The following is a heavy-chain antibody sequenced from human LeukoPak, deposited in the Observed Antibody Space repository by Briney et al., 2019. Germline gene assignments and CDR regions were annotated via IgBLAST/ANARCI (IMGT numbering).Heavy chain of an antibody. V-gene: IGHV3-48*03. Sequence: PGGSLRLSCAASGFIFSTFEMNWVRQAPGKRPEWLSYINSGGTTVYYADSVKGRFTISRDNAKNSLYLQMNSLRDKDTAVYYCARTLSAASPFDYWGQGTLVTVSS. CDR1: GFIFSTFE. CDR2: INSGGTTV. D-gene: IGHD2-2*01. CDR3: ARTLSAASPFDY. J-gene: IGHJ4*02.